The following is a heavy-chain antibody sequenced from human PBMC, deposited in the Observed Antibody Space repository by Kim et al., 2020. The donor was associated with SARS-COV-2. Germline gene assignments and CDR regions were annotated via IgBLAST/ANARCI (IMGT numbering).Heavy chain of an antibody. CDR3: ARAGAGMTTYYYYYGMDV. J-gene: IGHJ6*02. D-gene: IGHD4-17*01. V-gene: IGHV5-51*01. CDR1: GYSFTSYW. CDR2: IYPGDSDT. Sequence: GESLKISCKGSGYSFTSYWIGWVRQMPGKGLEWMGIIYPGDSDTRYSPSFQGQVTISADKSISTAYLQWSSLKASDTAMYYCARAGAGMTTYYYYYGMDVWGQGTTVTVSS.